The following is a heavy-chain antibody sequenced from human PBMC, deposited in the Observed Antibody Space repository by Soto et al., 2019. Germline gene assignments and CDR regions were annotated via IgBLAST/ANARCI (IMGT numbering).Heavy chain of an antibody. J-gene: IGHJ4*02. V-gene: IGHV1-2*02. CDR2: INPRSGGT. CDR3: VRGGGVDVVTPTRVVFDY. Sequence: QVQLVQSGAEVKKPGASVKVSCKASGYTFTGNYIHWVRQAPGQGPEWMAWINPRSGGTDYAQKCQGRVNITRDTSSTTAYLDLSRLTSDDTAMYYCVRGGGVDVVTPTRVVFDYWGKGTLLTVSS. CDR1: GYTFTGNY. D-gene: IGHD2-21*02.